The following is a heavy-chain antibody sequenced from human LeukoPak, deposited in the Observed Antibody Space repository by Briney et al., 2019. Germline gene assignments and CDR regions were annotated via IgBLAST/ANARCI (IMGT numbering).Heavy chain of an antibody. J-gene: IGHJ5*02. CDR1: GGSFSGYY. D-gene: IGHD5-18*01. Sequence: SETLSLTCAVYGGSFSGYYWSWIRQPPGKGLEWIREINHSGSTNYNPSLKSRVTISVDTSKNQFSLKLSSVTAADTAVYYCATRGRYSYGYLGTQGRFDPWGEATLVTVSS. CDR2: INHSGST. V-gene: IGHV4-34*01. CDR3: ATRGRYSYGYLGTQGRFDP.